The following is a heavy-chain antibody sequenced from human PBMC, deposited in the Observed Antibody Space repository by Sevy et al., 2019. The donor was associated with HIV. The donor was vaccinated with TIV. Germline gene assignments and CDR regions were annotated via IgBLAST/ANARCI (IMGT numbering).Heavy chain of an antibody. Sequence: GGSLRLSCAATGFTFSNYAMHWVRQAPGKGVEWVAIIWSEGAYQYQGDSVKGRFTISRDNSKNTLYLQMNNVRVEDTAVYYCASGGYYYDNAAYYALDSWGQGTLVTVSS. CDR1: GFTFSNYA. D-gene: IGHD3-22*01. CDR2: IWSEGAYQ. CDR3: ASGGYYYDNAAYYALDS. J-gene: IGHJ4*02. V-gene: IGHV3-33*01.